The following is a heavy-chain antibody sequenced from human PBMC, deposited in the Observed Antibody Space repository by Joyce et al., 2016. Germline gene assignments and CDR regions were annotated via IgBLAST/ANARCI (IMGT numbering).Heavy chain of an antibody. CDR2: IYYRGST. J-gene: IGHJ4*02. V-gene: IGHV4-39*07. CDR1: VGSISSSSYY. Sequence: QLQLQESGPGLVKPSETLSLTCSVSVGSISSSSYYWGWIRQPPGKGLEWIGSIYYRGSTYYNPSLKSRVTISVDTFKNQFSLKVSSVTAADTAVYYCARDAPMIRGPLAYWGQGTLVTVSS. D-gene: IGHD3-10*01. CDR3: ARDAPMIRGPLAY.